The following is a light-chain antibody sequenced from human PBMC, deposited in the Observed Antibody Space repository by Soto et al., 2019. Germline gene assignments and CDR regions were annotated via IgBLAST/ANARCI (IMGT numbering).Light chain of an antibody. Sequence: DIQMTQSPSTLSASVGDRVTITCRASQSISSWLAWYQQKPGKAPKLLIYDASSLESGVPSRFSGSGSGTEFTLTISSLQPDDFATYYXQQYNSYSQTFGQGTKVDIK. J-gene: IGKJ1*01. CDR1: QSISSW. CDR3: QQYNSYSQT. V-gene: IGKV1-5*01. CDR2: DAS.